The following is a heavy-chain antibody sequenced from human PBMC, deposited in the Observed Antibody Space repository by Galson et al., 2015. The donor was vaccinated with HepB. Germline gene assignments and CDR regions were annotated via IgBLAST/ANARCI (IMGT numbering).Heavy chain of an antibody. Sequence: SLRLSCAASGFTFSDFGMHWVRQAPGKGLEWVAVISYDGSHKYYADSAKGRFTLSRDNSKNTLYLQMNSLRAEDTAVYYCAKDPLRLLGWLQRADAFDLWGQGTMVTVSS. D-gene: IGHD3-3*01. J-gene: IGHJ3*01. CDR1: GFTFSDFG. CDR3: AKDPLRLLGWLQRADAFDL. CDR2: ISYDGSHK. V-gene: IGHV3-30*18.